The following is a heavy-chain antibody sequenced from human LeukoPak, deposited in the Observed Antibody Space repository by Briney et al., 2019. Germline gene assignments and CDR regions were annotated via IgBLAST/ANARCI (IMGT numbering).Heavy chain of an antibody. Sequence: VGSLRLSCAASGFTFSSYGMHWVRQAPGRGLEWVAFIRYDGSNKYYADSVKGRFTISRDNSKNTLYLQMNSLRAEDTAVYYCAKDLTTVTTSDFDYWGQGTLVTVSS. CDR3: AKDLTTVTTSDFDY. CDR2: IRYDGSNK. V-gene: IGHV3-30*02. D-gene: IGHD4-11*01. CDR1: GFTFSSYG. J-gene: IGHJ4*02.